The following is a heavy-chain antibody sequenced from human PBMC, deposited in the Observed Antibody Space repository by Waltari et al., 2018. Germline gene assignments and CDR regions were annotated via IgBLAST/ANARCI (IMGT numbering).Heavy chain of an antibody. CDR2: IIPIFGTA. CDR1: GGTFSSYA. Sequence: QVQLVQSGAEVKKPGSSVKVSCKASGGTFSSYAISWVRQAPGQGLEWMGGIIPIFGTANYAQKFQGRVTSTADESTSTAYMELSSLRSEDTAVYYCASGYDSSGYYPAYYYYGMDVWGQGTTVTVSS. V-gene: IGHV1-69*01. D-gene: IGHD3-22*01. CDR3: ASGYDSSGYYPAYYYYGMDV. J-gene: IGHJ6*02.